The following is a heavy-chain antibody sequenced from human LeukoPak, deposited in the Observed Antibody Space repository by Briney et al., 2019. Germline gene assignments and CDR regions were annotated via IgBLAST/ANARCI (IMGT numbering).Heavy chain of an antibody. Sequence: ASVKVSCKASGYTFTGYYMHWVRQAPGQGLEWMGWINPNSGGTNYAQKFQGRVTMTRDTSISTAYMELSRLRSDDTAVYYCARVMVRGVIISDFDYWGQGTLVTVSS. J-gene: IGHJ4*02. V-gene: IGHV1-2*02. CDR3: ARVMVRGVIISDFDY. CDR1: GYTFTGYY. CDR2: INPNSGGT. D-gene: IGHD3-10*01.